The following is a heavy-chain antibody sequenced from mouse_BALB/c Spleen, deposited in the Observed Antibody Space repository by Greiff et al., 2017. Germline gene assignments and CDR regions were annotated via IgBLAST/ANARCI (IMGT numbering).Heavy chain of an antibody. V-gene: IGHV14-3*02. CDR1: GFNIKDTY. D-gene: IGHD2-1*01. Sequence: EVKLVESGAELVKPGASVKLSCTASGFNIKDTYMHWVKQRPEQGLEWIGRIDPANGNTKYDPKFQGKATITADTSSNTAYLQLSSLTSEDTAVYYCAEAYYGNYNYWGQGTTHTVSS. CDR2: IDPANGNT. J-gene: IGHJ2*01. CDR3: AEAYYGNYNY.